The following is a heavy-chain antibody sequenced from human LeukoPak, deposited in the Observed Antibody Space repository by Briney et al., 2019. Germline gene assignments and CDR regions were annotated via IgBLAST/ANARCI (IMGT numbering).Heavy chain of an antibody. V-gene: IGHV3-7*03. D-gene: IGHD5-18*01. CDR3: ARGGTRGYSPVDY. CDR1: GFTFSSFW. CDR2: IKQDGSER. J-gene: IGHJ4*02. Sequence: PGGSLRLSCAASGFTFSSFWMNWVRQAPGKGLEWVANIKQDGSERNYVDSVKGRSTISGDNAKNSLFLQMDSLRVEDTAVYYCARGGTRGYSPVDYWGQGILVTASS.